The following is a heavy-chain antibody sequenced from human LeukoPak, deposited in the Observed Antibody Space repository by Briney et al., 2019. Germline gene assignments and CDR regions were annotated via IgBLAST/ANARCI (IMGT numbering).Heavy chain of an antibody. J-gene: IGHJ5*02. V-gene: IGHV4-34*01. Sequence: SETLSLTCAVYGGSFSGYYWSWIRQPPGKGLEWIGEINHSGSTNYNPSLKSRVTISVDTSKNQFSLKLSSVTAADTAVYYCARETTALFRGFDPWGQGTLVTVSS. D-gene: IGHD4-17*01. CDR2: INHSGST. CDR1: GGSFSGYY. CDR3: ARETTALFRGFDP.